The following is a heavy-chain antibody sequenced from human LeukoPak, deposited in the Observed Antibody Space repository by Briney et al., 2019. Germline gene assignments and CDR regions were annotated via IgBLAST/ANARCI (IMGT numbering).Heavy chain of an antibody. CDR1: GFTFRRFE. CDR3: ASFYDSSGRDY. Sequence: PGGSLRLSCAASGFTFRRFEMNWVRQAPGKGLEWLSYIGTIGSPIYYADSVKGRFTISRDNARNSLCLQMSSLRVEDTAVYYCASFYDSSGRDYWGQGTLVTVSS. D-gene: IGHD3-22*01. V-gene: IGHV3-48*03. J-gene: IGHJ4*02. CDR2: IGTIGSPI.